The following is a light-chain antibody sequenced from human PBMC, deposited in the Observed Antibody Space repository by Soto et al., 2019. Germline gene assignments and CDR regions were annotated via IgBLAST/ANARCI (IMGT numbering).Light chain of an antibody. J-gene: IGKJ1*01. CDR3: QGRTNGPPVL. CDR1: LSVKNY. V-gene: IGKV3-11*01. Sequence: EVLLTQSPGTLSLSPGERATLSCRASLSVKNYLAWYLQKAGQAPRLLIYDASNRATGTPARFSGTGSGTDFTLTISSLAPQHFGTYYCQGRTNGPPVLFGQGTKVEVK. CDR2: DAS.